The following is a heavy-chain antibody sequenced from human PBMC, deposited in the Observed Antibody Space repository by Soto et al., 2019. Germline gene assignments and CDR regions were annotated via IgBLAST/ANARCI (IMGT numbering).Heavy chain of an antibody. D-gene: IGHD6-13*01. CDR3: ARVLAAASTARVDY. J-gene: IGHJ4*02. CDR2: IYYSGST. CDR1: GVSISSYY. Sequence: SETLSLTCTVSGVSISSYYWSWIRQPPGKGLEWIGYIYYSGSTNYNPSLKSRVTISVDTSKNQFSLKLSSVTAADTAVYYCARVLAAASTARVDYWGQGTLVTVSS. V-gene: IGHV4-59*01.